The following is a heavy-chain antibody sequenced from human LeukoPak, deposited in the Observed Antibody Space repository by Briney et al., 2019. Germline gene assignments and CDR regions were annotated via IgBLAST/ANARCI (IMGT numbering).Heavy chain of an antibody. CDR1: GGTFSSYA. CDR2: IIPIFGTA. J-gene: IGHJ4*02. V-gene: IGHV1-69*05. Sequence: ASVKVSCKASGGTFSSYAISWVRQAPGQGLEWMGRIIPIFGTANYAQKFQGRVTITTDDSTITAYMELSSLRSEDTAVYYCAREMKSPYYYDSSGKYYFDYWGQGTLVTLSS. CDR3: AREMKSPYYYDSSGKYYFDY. D-gene: IGHD3-22*01.